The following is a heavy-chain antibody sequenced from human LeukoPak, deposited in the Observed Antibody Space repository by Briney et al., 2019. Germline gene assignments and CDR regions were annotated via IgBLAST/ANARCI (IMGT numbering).Heavy chain of an antibody. CDR1: GASISSSTYY. D-gene: IGHD4-17*01. V-gene: IGHV4-39*01. Sequence: PSETLSLTCTVSGASISSSTYYWGWIRQPPGKGLEWIGNIYPSGSTYYNPSLQRRVTISVDTSNNQFSLKLTSVTAADTAAYYCARRVGTYGDYVFHFDYWGQGAPVTVSS. CDR2: IYPSGST. CDR3: ARRVGTYGDYVFHFDY. J-gene: IGHJ4*02.